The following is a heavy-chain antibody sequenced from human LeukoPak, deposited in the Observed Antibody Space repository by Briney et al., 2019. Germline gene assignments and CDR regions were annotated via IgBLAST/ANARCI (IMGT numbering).Heavy chain of an antibody. CDR1: GGSFSGYY. Sequence: SETLSLTCAVYGGSFSGYYWSWIRQSPGKGLEWIAEINHSGSTIYSPSLKSRVTISLDTSKNQFSLKLSSVTAADTAVYYCARAGSITIFGVVSRWFDPWGQGTLVTVPS. D-gene: IGHD3-3*01. J-gene: IGHJ5*02. CDR3: ARAGSITIFGVVSRWFDP. CDR2: INHSGST. V-gene: IGHV4-34*01.